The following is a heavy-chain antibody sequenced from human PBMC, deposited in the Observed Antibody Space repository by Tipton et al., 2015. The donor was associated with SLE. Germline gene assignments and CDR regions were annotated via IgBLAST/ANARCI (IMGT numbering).Heavy chain of an antibody. CDR1: GYTFTGYY. Sequence: QSGAEVKKPGASVKVSCKASGYTFTGYYMHWVRQAPGQGLEWMGWINPNSGGTNYAQKFQGRVTMTRDTSISTAYMELSRLRSDDTAVYYCASLYSSSSSYYYYMDVWGKGTTVTVSS. J-gene: IGHJ6*03. D-gene: IGHD6-6*01. CDR3: ASLYSSSSSYYYYMDV. CDR2: INPNSGGT. V-gene: IGHV1-2*02.